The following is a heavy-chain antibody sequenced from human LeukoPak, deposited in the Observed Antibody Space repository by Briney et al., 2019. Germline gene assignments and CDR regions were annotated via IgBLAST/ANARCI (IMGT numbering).Heavy chain of an antibody. D-gene: IGHD6-19*01. V-gene: IGHV4-59*01. CDR3: ARGRGWYYYYYMDV. CDR2: IYYSGSI. Sequence: SETLSLTCTVSGGSISSYYWSWIRQPPGKGLEWIGYIYYSGSINYKPSLKSRVTISVDTSKNQFSLKLSSVTAADTAVYYCARGRGWYYYYYMDVWGKGTTVTVSS. J-gene: IGHJ6*03. CDR1: GGSISSYY.